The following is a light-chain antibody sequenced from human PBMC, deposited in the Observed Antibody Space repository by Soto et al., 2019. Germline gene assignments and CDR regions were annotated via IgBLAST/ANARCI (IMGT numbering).Light chain of an antibody. CDR1: SSDVGGYNY. CDR3: SSYTSSSTWV. CDR2: EVN. Sequence: QSALTQPASVSGSPGQSITISCAGTSSDVGGYNYVSWYQQLPGKAPKLMISEVNNRPSGVSNRFSGSKSGNTASLTISGLQAEDEADYYCSSYTSSSTWVFGGGTQLTVL. V-gene: IGLV2-14*01. J-gene: IGLJ2*01.